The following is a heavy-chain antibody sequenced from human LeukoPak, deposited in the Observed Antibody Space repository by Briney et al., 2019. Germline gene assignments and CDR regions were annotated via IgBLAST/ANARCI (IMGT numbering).Heavy chain of an antibody. Sequence: PGGSLRLPCAASGFTFSSYSMNWVRQAPGKGLEWVSSISSSSSYIYYADSAKGRFTISRDNAKNSLYLQMNSLRAEDTAVYYCARAPAAAAFDIWGQGTMVTVSS. D-gene: IGHD6-13*01. CDR1: GFTFSSYS. CDR3: ARAPAAAAFDI. J-gene: IGHJ3*02. V-gene: IGHV3-21*01. CDR2: ISSSSSYI.